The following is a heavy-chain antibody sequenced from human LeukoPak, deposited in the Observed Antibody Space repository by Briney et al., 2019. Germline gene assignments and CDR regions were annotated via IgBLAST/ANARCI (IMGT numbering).Heavy chain of an antibody. J-gene: IGHJ4*02. V-gene: IGHV3-7*01. CDR1: GFTFSSYW. CDR3: ATLNGPLFEY. CDR2: IKQDGSEK. D-gene: IGHD2-8*01. Sequence: GGSLRLSCAASGFTFSSYWMSWVRQAPGKGLEWVANIKQDGSEKYYVDSVKGRFTISRGNAKNSLYLQMSSLRAEDTAVYYCATLNGPLFEYWGQGTLVTVSS.